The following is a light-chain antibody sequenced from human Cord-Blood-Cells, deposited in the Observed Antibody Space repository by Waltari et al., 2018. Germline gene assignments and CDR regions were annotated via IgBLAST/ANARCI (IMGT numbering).Light chain of an antibody. CDR1: SSDVGGYNY. CDR2: EVS. Sequence: HSVTISCTGTSSDVGGYNYVPWYQQHPGKAPKLMIYEVSKRPSGVPDRFPGSKSGNTASLTVSGLQAEDEADYYCSSYAGSNNWVFGGGTKLTVL. CDR3: SSYAGSNNWV. V-gene: IGLV2-8*01. J-gene: IGLJ3*02.